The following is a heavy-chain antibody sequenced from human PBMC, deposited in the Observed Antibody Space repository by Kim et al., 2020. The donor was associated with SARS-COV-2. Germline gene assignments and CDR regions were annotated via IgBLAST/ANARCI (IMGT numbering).Heavy chain of an antibody. J-gene: IGHJ4*02. CDR2: ISSSGSTI. Sequence: GGSLRLSCAASGFTFSSYEMNWVRQAPGKGLEWVSYISSSGSTIYYADSVKGRFTISRDNAKNSLYLQMNSLRAEDTAVYYCARGFSYLIAAASDYFDYWGQGTLVTVSS. V-gene: IGHV3-48*03. CDR3: ARGFSYLIAAASDYFDY. D-gene: IGHD6-13*01. CDR1: GFTFSSYE.